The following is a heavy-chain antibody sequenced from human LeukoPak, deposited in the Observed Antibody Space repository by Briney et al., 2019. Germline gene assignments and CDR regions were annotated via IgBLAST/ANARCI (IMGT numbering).Heavy chain of an antibody. CDR1: GGTFSSYA. Sequence: ASVTVSCMASGGTFSSYAISWVRQAPGQGLEWMGGIIPIFGTANYAQKFQGRVTITADESTSTAYMELSSLRSEDTAVYYCARGSQVRRQQLVRNQYYFDYWGQGTLVTVSS. D-gene: IGHD6-13*01. J-gene: IGHJ4*02. CDR2: IIPIFGTA. V-gene: IGHV1-69*13. CDR3: ARGSQVRRQQLVRNQYYFDY.